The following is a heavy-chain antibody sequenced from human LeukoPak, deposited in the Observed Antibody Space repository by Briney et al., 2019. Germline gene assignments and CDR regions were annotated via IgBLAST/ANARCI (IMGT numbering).Heavy chain of an antibody. V-gene: IGHV4-39*01. CDR3: VRLQSNQLWFPGVGSFEL. CDR2: IYYGGSS. Sequence: SETLSHTCSVSCGSIFTNRYYWGWSRKPPGEGLGRSGHIYYGGSSYYNPSLEGRVTVSVDTPKNQSSLKVSSVTGADTAVYYCVRLQSNQLWFPGVGSFELWGQGTLVTVAS. D-gene: IGHD3-10*01. J-gene: IGHJ4*02. CDR1: CGSIFTNRYY.